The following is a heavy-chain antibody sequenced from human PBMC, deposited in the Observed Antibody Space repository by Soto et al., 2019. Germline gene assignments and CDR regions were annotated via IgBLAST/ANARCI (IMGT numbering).Heavy chain of an antibody. V-gene: IGHV4-31*03. D-gene: IGHD6-13*01. J-gene: IGHJ4*02. Sequence: PSETLSLTCTVSGGSISSGGYYWSWIRQHPGKGLEWIGYIYYSGSTYYNPSLKSRVTISVDTSKNQFSLKLSFVTAADTAVYYCARDRAAAGMIFDYWGQGTLVTVSS. CDR1: GGSISSGGYY. CDR3: ARDRAAAGMIFDY. CDR2: IYYSGST.